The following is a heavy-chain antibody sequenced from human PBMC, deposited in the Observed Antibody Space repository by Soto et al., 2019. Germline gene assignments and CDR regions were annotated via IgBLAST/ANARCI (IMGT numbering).Heavy chain of an antibody. V-gene: IGHV1-2*02. Sequence: GCAVQVSCTPSGYTFTSYYIHWVRQAPGQGLEWMGWVNPNSGDTTYAQKFQGRVTMTRDTSINTAYMELRRLRSDDTAVYYCASQQDRRIGEASLELWGQGTLVTVSS. J-gene: IGHJ4*02. D-gene: IGHD1-26*01. CDR2: VNPNSGDT. CDR1: GYTFTSYY. CDR3: ASQQDRRIGEASLEL.